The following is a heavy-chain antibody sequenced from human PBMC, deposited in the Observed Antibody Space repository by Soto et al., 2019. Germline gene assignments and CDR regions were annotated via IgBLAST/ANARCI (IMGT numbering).Heavy chain of an antibody. CDR3: ARDKITGLFVY. CDR1: GGSFSGYY. CDR2: INHSGST. J-gene: IGHJ4*02. Sequence: SGTLSLTCAVHGGSFSGYYWTWIRQPPGTGLEWIGEINHSGSTNYNPSLKSRVTISVDTSKNQFSLKLTSVTAADTAVYSCARDKITGLFVYWGQGTLVTVCS. D-gene: IGHD2-8*02. V-gene: IGHV4-34*01.